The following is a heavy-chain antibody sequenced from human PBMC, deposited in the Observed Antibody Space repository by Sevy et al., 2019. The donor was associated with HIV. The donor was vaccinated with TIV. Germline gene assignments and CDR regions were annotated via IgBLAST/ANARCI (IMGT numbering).Heavy chain of an antibody. CDR3: ARSSSAYPYHFDY. V-gene: IGHV4-30-2*01. CDR2: ILHSGNT. Sequence: SETLSLTCAVSGGSISTDLYSWNWIRQPPGKGLEWIGYILHSGNTYDNPSLKSRVTISIDRSKNQFSLNLSSVTAADTAVYYCARSSSAYPYHFDYWGQGTLVTVSS. J-gene: IGHJ4*02. CDR1: GGSISTDLYS.